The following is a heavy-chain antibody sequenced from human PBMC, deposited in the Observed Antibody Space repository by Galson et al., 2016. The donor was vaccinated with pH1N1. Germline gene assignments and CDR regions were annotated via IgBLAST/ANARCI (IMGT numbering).Heavy chain of an antibody. V-gene: IGHV4-61*02. D-gene: IGHD2-21*02. J-gene: IGHJ4*02. CDR2: MYTSGTT. Sequence: TLSLTCTVSGGSISSSIYYWNWIRQPAGKGLEWIGRMYTSGTTTYNPSLESRVSISVDTSKNQFSLRLSSVTTAGTAGYYCAGGGTVIADWGQGALVTVSS. CDR3: AGGGTVIAD. CDR1: GGSISSSIYY.